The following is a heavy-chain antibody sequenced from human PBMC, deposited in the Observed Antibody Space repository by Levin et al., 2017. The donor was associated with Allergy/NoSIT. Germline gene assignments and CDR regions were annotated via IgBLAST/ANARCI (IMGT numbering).Heavy chain of an antibody. V-gene: IGHV3-7*01. CDR3: ARDSEGPSFY. D-gene: IGHD3-10*01. J-gene: IGHJ4*02. Sequence: GGSLRLSCAASGFTFSTYWMSWVRQAPGKGLEWVANIKQDGSEKYYVDSVKGRFTISRDNAKDSLFLQMNSLRDEDTGVYYCARDSEGPSFYWGQGTLVTVSS. CDR1: GFTFSTYW. CDR2: IKQDGSEK.